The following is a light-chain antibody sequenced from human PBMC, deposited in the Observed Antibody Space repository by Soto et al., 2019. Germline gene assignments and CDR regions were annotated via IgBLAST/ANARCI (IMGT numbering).Light chain of an antibody. J-gene: IGKJ5*01. CDR3: QQRRNWPPFS. Sequence: EIRLKQSPATLSLSPGERATLSCRASQSVSNCLAWYQQKPGQAPRLLIYDASNRATDIPARFSGSGSGTDFTLTICSLEPEDDAVYYCQQRRNWPPFSFAQGTRLDIK. CDR2: DAS. V-gene: IGKV3-11*01. CDR1: QSVSNC.